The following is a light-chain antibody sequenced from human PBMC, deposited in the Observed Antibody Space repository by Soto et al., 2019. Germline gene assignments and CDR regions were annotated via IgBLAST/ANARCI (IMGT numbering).Light chain of an antibody. CDR2: AAS. V-gene: IGKV1-8*01. CDR1: QGISSY. Sequence: AIRITQSPSSLSASTGDRVTITCRASQGISSYLAWYQQKPGQAPKLQIYAASTLQSGVPSRFSGSGSGTDFTLTISCLQSEDFATYYCQQYYSYPITFGQGTRLEIK. J-gene: IGKJ5*01. CDR3: QQYYSYPIT.